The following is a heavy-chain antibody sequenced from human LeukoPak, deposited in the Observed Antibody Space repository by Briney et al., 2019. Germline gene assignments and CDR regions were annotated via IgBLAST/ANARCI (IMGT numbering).Heavy chain of an antibody. D-gene: IGHD6-19*01. CDR2: ISGSGGRT. V-gene: IGHV3-23*01. J-gene: IGHJ6*03. CDR3: ARDRYSSGLLGTYYYYYYMDV. CDR1: GFTFSSYA. Sequence: PGGSLRLSCAASGFTFSSYAMSWVRQAPGKGLEWISSISGSGGRTYYADSVKGRFTISRDNSKNTLYLQMNSLRAEDTAVYYCARDRYSSGLLGTYYYYYYMDVWGKGTTVTVSS.